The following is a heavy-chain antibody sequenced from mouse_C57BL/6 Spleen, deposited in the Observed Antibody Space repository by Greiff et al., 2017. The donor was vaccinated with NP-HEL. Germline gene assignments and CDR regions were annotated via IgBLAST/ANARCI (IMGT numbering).Heavy chain of an antibody. J-gene: IGHJ3*01. Sequence: QVQLQQSGPELVKPGASVKLSCTASGYTFTSYDINWVKQRPGQGLEWIGWIYPRDGSPKYHEKFKGKATLTVDTSSSTAYMELHSLTSEDSAVYFCAREIYYDYERWFADWGQGTLVTVSA. CDR3: AREIYYDYERWFAD. D-gene: IGHD2-4*01. CDR2: IYPRDGSP. CDR1: GYTFTSYD. V-gene: IGHV1-85*01.